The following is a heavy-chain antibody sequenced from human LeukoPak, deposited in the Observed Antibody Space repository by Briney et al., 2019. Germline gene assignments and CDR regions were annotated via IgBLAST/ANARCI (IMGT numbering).Heavy chain of an antibody. D-gene: IGHD4-11*01. V-gene: IGHV3-23*01. CDR2: ISGSGSSA. J-gene: IGHJ4*02. Sequence: GGSLRLSCAASGITFSSYAMSWVRQAPGKGLEWVSGISGSGSSAYYADSVRGRFTISRDNSKNTLYLQMNGLRAEDTAIYYCAKDLNDYSPYYFDYWGQGTLVTVSS. CDR3: AKDLNDYSPYYFDY. CDR1: GITFSSYA.